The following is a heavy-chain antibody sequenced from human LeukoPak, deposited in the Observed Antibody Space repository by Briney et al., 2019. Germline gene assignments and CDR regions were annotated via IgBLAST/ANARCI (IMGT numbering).Heavy chain of an antibody. D-gene: IGHD2-15*01. V-gene: IGHV4-34*01. Sequence: SETLSLTCAVYGGSFTTYYWSWIRQPPGKGLEWIGEINHSGSTNYNPSLRSRFTISVDTSKNQFSLKVNSVTAADTAVYYCARRGEIVVDPYFDYWGQGTLVTVSS. CDR3: ARRGEIVVDPYFDY. CDR1: GGSFTTYY. CDR2: INHSGST. J-gene: IGHJ4*02.